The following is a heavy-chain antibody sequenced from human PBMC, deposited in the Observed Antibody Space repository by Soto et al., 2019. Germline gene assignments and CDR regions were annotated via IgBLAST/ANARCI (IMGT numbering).Heavy chain of an antibody. J-gene: IGHJ6*02. CDR3: ARHTSGVVIMDGMDV. Sequence: GDSLKISCKGSGYSFTSYWIGWVRQMPGKGLEWMGIIYPGDSDTRYSPSFQGQVTISADKSISTAYLQCSSLKASDTAMYYCARHTSGVVIMDGMDVWGQGTTVTVSS. D-gene: IGHD3-3*01. CDR1: GYSFTSYW. CDR2: IYPGDSDT. V-gene: IGHV5-51*01.